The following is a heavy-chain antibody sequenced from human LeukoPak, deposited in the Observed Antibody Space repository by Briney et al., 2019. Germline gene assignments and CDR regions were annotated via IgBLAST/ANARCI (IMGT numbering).Heavy chain of an antibody. D-gene: IGHD3-9*01. CDR3: AKDHRYFDWSPFHFDY. CDR1: GFTFSSYG. J-gene: IGHJ4*02. V-gene: IGHV3-23*01. CDR2: ISGSGGST. Sequence: GGSLRLSCAASGFTFSSYGMSWVRQAPGKGLEWVSAISGSGGSTYYADSVKGRFTISRDNSKNTLYLQMNSLRAEDTAVYYCAKDHRYFDWSPFHFDYWGQGTLVTVSS.